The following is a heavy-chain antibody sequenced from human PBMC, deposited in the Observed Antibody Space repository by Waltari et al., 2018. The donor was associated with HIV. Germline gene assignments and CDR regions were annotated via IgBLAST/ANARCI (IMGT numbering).Heavy chain of an antibody. CDR1: GGSISSYY. CDR3: ARDPRIYDILSGYYNLYGMDV. V-gene: IGHV4-4*07. D-gene: IGHD3-9*01. Sequence: QVQLQETGPGLVKPSETLSLTCTVSGGSISSYYWSWIRQPAGQGLEWIGRIYTSGSTNYNPSLKSRVTMSVDTSKNQFSLKLSSVTAADTAVYYCARDPRIYDILSGYYNLYGMDVWGQGTTVTVSS. J-gene: IGHJ6*02. CDR2: IYTSGST.